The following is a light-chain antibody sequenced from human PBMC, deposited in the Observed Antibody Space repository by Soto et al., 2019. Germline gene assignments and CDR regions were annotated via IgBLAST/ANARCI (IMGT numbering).Light chain of an antibody. CDR2: WAS. J-gene: IGKJ2*01. CDR3: QQYYSTPYT. Sequence: DIVMTKSPDSLAVSLGERATINSKSSQSVLYSSNNKNYLACYQQKPGQPPKLLIYWASTRESGLPDRFSGSGSGTDFTLTISSLHDEYVAVYYCQQYYSTPYTFGQGTKLEIK. V-gene: IGKV4-1*01. CDR1: QSVLYSSNNKNY.